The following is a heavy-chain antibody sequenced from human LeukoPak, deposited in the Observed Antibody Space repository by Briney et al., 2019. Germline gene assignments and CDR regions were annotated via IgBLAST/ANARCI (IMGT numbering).Heavy chain of an antibody. D-gene: IGHD6-19*01. CDR3: ATETSSGWYFDY. J-gene: IGHJ4*02. CDR2: INSEGTST. CDR1: GFTFSSYW. Sequence: RPGGSLRLSCAASGFTFSSYWMHWVRQIPGKGLVWVSRINSEGTSTSYADSVKGRFTISRDNAKKTVSLQMNSLRVEDTAVYYCATETSSGWYFDYWGQGTLVTVSS. V-gene: IGHV3-74*01.